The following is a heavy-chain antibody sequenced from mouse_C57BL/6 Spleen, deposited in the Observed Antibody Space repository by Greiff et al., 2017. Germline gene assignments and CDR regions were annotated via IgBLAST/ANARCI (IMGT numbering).Heavy chain of an antibody. Sequence: EVKLMESGPVLVKPGASVKMSCKASGYTFTDYYMNWVKQSHGKSLEWIGVINPYNGGTSYNQKFKGKATLTVDKSSSTAYMELNSLTSEDSAVYYCAKGDGYPFAYWGQGTLVTVSA. D-gene: IGHD2-3*01. J-gene: IGHJ3*01. V-gene: IGHV1-19*01. CDR3: AKGDGYPFAY. CDR1: GYTFTDYY. CDR2: INPYNGGT.